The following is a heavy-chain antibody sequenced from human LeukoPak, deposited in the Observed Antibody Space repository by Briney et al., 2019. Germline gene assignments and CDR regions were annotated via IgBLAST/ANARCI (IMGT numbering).Heavy chain of an antibody. D-gene: IGHD3-9*01. CDR3: ARVHHDILTGPYYFDY. V-gene: IGHV1-69*13. CDR2: IIPIFGTA. Sequence: ASVKVSCKASGGTFSSYAISWVRQAPGQGLEWMGGIIPIFGTANYAQKFQGRVTITADESTSTAYMELSSLRSEDTAVYYCARVHHDILTGPYYFDYWGQGTLVTVSS. J-gene: IGHJ4*02. CDR1: GGTFSSYA.